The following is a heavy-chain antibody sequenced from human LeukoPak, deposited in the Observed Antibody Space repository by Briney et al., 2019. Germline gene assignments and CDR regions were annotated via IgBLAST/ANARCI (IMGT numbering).Heavy chain of an antibody. J-gene: IGHJ6*02. CDR1: GFTFSSYW. CDR2: IKQGGSEK. D-gene: IGHD6-19*01. V-gene: IGHV3-7*03. CDR3: ARGRGQWLVRYYYGMDV. Sequence: GGSLRLSCAASGFTFSSYWMSWVRQAPGKGLEWVANIKQGGSEKYYVDSVKGRFTISRDNAKNSLYLQMNSLRAEDTAVYYCARGRGQWLVRYYYGMDVWGQGTTVTVSS.